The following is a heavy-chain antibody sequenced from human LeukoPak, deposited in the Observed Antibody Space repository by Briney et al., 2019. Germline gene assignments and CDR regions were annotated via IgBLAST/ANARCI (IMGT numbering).Heavy chain of an antibody. Sequence: GGSLRLSCAASGFSFSSYSMNWVRQAPGKGLEWVSSISPTSWTIYQADSVKGRFTVSRDNAKNSLFLQMNSLRAEDAAVYYCTRDARQFVDYDVFDFWGQGTMVTVSS. CDR1: GFSFSSYS. CDR3: TRDARQFVDYDVFDF. CDR2: ISPTSWTI. V-gene: IGHV3-21*01. D-gene: IGHD3-16*01. J-gene: IGHJ3*01.